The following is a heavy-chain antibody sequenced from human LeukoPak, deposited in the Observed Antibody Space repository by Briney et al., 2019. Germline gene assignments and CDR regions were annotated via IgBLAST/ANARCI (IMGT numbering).Heavy chain of an antibody. J-gene: IGHJ4*02. CDR3: AREKGDYFDY. CDR1: GFTFSSNE. CDR2: ISSSGSTI. V-gene: IGHV3-48*03. Sequence: GGSLRLSCAASGFTFSSNEMNWVRQAPGKGLEWVSYISSSGSTIYYADSVKGRFTISGDNAKNSLYLQMNSLRAEDTAVYYCAREKGDYFDYWGQGTLVTVSS.